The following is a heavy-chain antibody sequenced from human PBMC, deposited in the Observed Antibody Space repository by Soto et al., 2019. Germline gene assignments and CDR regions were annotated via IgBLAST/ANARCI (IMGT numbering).Heavy chain of an antibody. Sequence: ETLSLPFTVAGGPLSSVSYYWSWIRKSPWQGLEWIGYIYYSGTTKYNPSLKSRVSISVDTSKNQFSLRLTSLSAADTAVYYCARAASPYFDLLSAFHPWGQGTLVTVSS. D-gene: IGHD3-9*01. CDR2: IYYSGTT. CDR3: ARAASPYFDLLSAFHP. V-gene: IGHV4-61*01. CDR1: GGPLSSVSYY. J-gene: IGHJ5*02.